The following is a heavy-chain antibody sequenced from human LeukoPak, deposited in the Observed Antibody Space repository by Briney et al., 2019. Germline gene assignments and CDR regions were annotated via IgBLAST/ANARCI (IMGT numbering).Heavy chain of an antibody. D-gene: IGHD2-8*02. CDR1: GYTFSSYW. J-gene: IGHJ4*02. CDR2: IYPGDSDT. CDR3: ARRCCTGGTLDY. Sequence: GESLKISCKGSGYTFSSYWIAWVRQMPGKGLEWMGIIYPGDSDTRYSPSFQGQVTISADKSNSTAYLQWSSLQASDTAIYYCARRCCTGGTLDYWGQGTLVTVSS. V-gene: IGHV5-51*01.